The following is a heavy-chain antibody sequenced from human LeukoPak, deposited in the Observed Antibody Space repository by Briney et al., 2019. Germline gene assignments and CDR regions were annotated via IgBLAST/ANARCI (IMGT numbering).Heavy chain of an antibody. V-gene: IGHV4-39*01. CDR2: IYSSGNT. J-gene: IGHJ4*02. CDR3: ARHLSGTTMAHYFDH. D-gene: IGHD1-1*01. Sequence: SETLSLTCTVSGASISSGGNYWGWIRQSPGKGLEWIASIYSSGNTYYNPSLRSRVSVSVDTSKNQFSVRLSSLTAADTAVYYCARHLSGTTMAHYFDHWGQGTVVTVSS. CDR1: GASISSGGNY.